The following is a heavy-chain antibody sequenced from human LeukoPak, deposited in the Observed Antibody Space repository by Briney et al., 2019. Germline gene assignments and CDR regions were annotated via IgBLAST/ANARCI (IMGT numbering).Heavy chain of an antibody. V-gene: IGHV3-23*01. CDR1: GFTFSSYG. D-gene: IGHD3-3*01. CDR2: ISGSGGST. Sequence: PGGSLRLSCAASGFTFSSYGMHWVRQAPGKGLEWVSAISGSGGSTYYADSVKGRFTISRDNSKNTLYLQMNSLRAEDTAVYYCATSYDFWSVGAFDIWGQGTMVTVSS. J-gene: IGHJ3*02. CDR3: ATSYDFWSVGAFDI.